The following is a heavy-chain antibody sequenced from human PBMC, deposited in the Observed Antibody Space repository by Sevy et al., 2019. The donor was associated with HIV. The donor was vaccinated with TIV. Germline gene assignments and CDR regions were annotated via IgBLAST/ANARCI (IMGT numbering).Heavy chain of an antibody. CDR3: ARDAVLYSSSWRFDY. CDR2: IKQDGSDE. D-gene: IGHD6-13*01. V-gene: IGHV3-7*03. Sequence: GGSLRLSCAASGFTFSTYWMNWVRLAPGKGLEWVANIKQDGSDEYYVDSVRGRFTISRDNAKNSLYLQMNSLRAEDTAVYYCARDAVLYSSSWRFDYWGQGTLVTVSS. J-gene: IGHJ4*02. CDR1: GFTFSTYW.